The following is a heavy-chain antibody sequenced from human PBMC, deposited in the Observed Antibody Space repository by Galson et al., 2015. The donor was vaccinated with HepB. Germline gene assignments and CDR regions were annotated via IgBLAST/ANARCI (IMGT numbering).Heavy chain of an antibody. J-gene: IGHJ4*02. CDR2: INHGGST. CDR3: ARHPNYFDTTGYYYGFAY. V-gene: IGHV4-34*01. D-gene: IGHD3-22*01. CDR1: GGSFSDYS. Sequence: TLSLTCAVYGGSFSDYSWTWIRHFPGKGLEWIGEINHGGSTNYNPSLKSRVTILMNTSKNQFSLKLGSVTAADTAVYYCARHPNYFDTTGYYYGFAYWGQGTLVTVSS.